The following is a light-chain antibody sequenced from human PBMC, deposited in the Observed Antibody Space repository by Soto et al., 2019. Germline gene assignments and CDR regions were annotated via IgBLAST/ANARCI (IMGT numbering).Light chain of an antibody. CDR3: QQYDTSPFT. V-gene: IGKV3-20*01. J-gene: IGKJ3*01. CDR2: ATS. Sequence: EIVLTQSPGALSLSPGERATLSGRASQSISSSYLAWYQHEPGQAPRLLLFATSIRATGIPDRISGSGSGTDFTLSISRLEPEDFAVYYCQQYDTSPFTFGPGTKVDIK. CDR1: QSISSSY.